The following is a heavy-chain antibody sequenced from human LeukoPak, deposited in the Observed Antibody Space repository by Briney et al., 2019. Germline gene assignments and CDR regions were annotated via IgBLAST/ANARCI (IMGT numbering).Heavy chain of an antibody. CDR3: ASASSHRTAAGGDY. Sequence: GGSLRLSCAGSGFSFSSNALSWVRQAPGKGLEWVSAISTSGVNTYYADSVRGRFTISRDNAKNTLYLQMSSLRVEDTAVYYCASASSHRTAAGGDYWGQGTLVTVST. CDR2: ISTSGVNT. J-gene: IGHJ4*02. V-gene: IGHV3-23*01. D-gene: IGHD6-13*01. CDR1: GFSFSSNA.